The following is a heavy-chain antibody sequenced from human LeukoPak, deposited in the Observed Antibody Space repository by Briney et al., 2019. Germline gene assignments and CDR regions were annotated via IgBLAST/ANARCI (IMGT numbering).Heavy chain of an antibody. Sequence: PSETLSLTCTVSGGSISSYYWSWIRQPPGKGLEWIGYIYYSGSTNYNPSLKSRVTISVDTSKNQFSLKLSSVTAADTAVYYCAREGRMPFSMPPFDIWGQGTMVTVSS. V-gene: IGHV4-59*01. J-gene: IGHJ3*02. CDR3: AREGRMPFSMPPFDI. CDR2: IYYSGST. CDR1: GGSISSYY. D-gene: IGHD2-2*01.